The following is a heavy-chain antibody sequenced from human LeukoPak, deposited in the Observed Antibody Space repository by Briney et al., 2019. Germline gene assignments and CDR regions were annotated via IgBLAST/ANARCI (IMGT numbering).Heavy chain of an antibody. Sequence: ASVKVSCKASGYTFTGYYMHWVRQAPGQGLEWMGWINPNSGGTNYAQKFQGRVTMTRDTSISTAYMELSRLRSEDTAVYYCASEDYGDHYNWFDPWGQGTLVTVSS. CDR2: INPNSGGT. J-gene: IGHJ5*02. CDR1: GYTFTGYY. V-gene: IGHV1-2*02. CDR3: ASEDYGDHYNWFDP. D-gene: IGHD4-17*01.